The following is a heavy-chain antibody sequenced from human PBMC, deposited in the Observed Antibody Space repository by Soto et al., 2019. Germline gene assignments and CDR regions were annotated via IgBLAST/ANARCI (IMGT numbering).Heavy chain of an antibody. Sequence: QLQLQESGPGLVKPSETLSLTCTVSGGSISSSSYYWGWIRQPPGKGLEWIASIYYSGSTYYNPSLKSRVTISVDTSMILFSPNVSSVTAADTAVYYCASLYYYGSGSYHDDWGQGTLVTVSS. J-gene: IGHJ4*02. CDR3: ASLYYYGSGSYHDD. D-gene: IGHD3-10*01. CDR1: GGSISSSSYY. CDR2: IYYSGST. V-gene: IGHV4-39*01.